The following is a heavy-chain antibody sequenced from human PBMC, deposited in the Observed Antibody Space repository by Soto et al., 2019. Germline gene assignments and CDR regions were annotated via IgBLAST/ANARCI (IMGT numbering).Heavy chain of an antibody. CDR2: ITGSGGTT. J-gene: IGHJ6*02. V-gene: IGHV3-23*01. Sequence: EVQLLESGGGWVQSGGSLRLSCAASGFTFSSYAMSWVRQAPGKGLEWVSTITGSGGTTYHADSVRVRFIISRDNSKNTLYLQMNSLRAEDTAVYYCAKDRQVRWQLDHGMDVWGQGTTVIVSS. D-gene: IGHD1-26*01. CDR1: GFTFSSYA. CDR3: AKDRQVRWQLDHGMDV.